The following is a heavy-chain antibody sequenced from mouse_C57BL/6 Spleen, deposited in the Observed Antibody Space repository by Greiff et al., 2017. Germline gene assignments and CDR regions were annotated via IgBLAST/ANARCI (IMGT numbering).Heavy chain of an antibody. CDR2: ISGGGGNT. D-gene: IGHD3-2*02. CDR3: ASPDSSGSRFAY. V-gene: IGHV5-9*01. Sequence: DVHLVESGGGLVKPGGSLKLSCAASGFTFSSYTMSWVRQTPEKRLEWVATISGGGGNTYYPDSVKGRFTISRDNAKNTLYLQMSSLRSEDTALYYCASPDSSGSRFAYWGQGTLVTVSA. J-gene: IGHJ3*01. CDR1: GFTFSSYT.